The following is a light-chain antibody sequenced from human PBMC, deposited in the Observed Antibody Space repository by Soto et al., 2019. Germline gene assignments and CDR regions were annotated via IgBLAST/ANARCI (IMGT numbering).Light chain of an antibody. V-gene: IGLV2-8*01. CDR1: SSDVGAYNY. J-gene: IGLJ1*01. Sequence: QSVLTQPPSASGSPGQSVTISCTGTSSDVGAYNYVSWYQQHPGKAPKLMIYEVSKRPSGVPDRFSGSKSGNTASLTVSGLQAEDEADYYCSSYACTYNRDFFGTGTK. CDR2: EVS. CDR3: SSYACTYNRDF.